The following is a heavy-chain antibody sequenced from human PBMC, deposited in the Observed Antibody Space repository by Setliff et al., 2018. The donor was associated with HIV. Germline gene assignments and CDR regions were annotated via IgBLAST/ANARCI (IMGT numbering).Heavy chain of an antibody. CDR3: ARGGRGFHDGYTLYYYYMDV. J-gene: IGHJ6*03. CDR1: GYTFTSYG. V-gene: IGHV1-18*01. Sequence: GASVKVSCKASGYTFTSYGLSWVRQAPGQGLEWVGWISAYNGNTNYAQKLQGRVTFTPDTSTSTAYMELRSLRSDDTAVYYCARGGRGFHDGYTLYYYYMDVWGKGTTVTVSS. D-gene: IGHD5-18*01. CDR2: ISAYNGNT.